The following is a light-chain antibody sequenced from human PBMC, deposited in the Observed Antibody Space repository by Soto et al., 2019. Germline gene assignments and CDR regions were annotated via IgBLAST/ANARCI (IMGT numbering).Light chain of an antibody. J-gene: IGKJ2*01. CDR2: AAS. CDR3: QQSYSILLT. CDR1: QSISSY. Sequence: DIQMTQSPSSLSASVGDRVTITCRASQSISSYLNWYQQKPGKAPKLLIYAASSLQSGVPSRFSGSGSGTEFTLTISSLQPEDFATYYCQQSYSILLTFGQGTKLEIK. V-gene: IGKV1-39*01.